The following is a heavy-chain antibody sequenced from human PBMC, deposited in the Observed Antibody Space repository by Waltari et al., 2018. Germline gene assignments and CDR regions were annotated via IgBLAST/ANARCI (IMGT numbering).Heavy chain of an antibody. J-gene: IGHJ4*02. V-gene: IGHV3-23*01. D-gene: IGHD6-19*01. CDR1: GFTFSSYF. CDR3: ARNWAGIKQYYFDY. Sequence: EVQLLESGGGLVQSGGSLRLSCLASGFTFSSYFMTWVRQAPGKGLEWVSTITGGGGTTYYADSVKGRFTISRDNSENTMYLQMNSLRGEDTALYYCARNWAGIKQYYFDYWGQGSLVTVSS. CDR2: ITGGGGTT.